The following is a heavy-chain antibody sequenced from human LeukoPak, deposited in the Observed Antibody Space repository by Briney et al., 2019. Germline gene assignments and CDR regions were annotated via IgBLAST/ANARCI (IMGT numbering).Heavy chain of an antibody. D-gene: IGHD6-13*01. Sequence: ASVKVSCKASGYTFTSYGISWVRQAPGQGLEWMGWISAYNGNTNYAQKLQGRVTMTTDTSTSTAYMELRSLRSDDTAVYYCARDRPYSSSWYDAFDIWGQGTMVTVSS. J-gene: IGHJ3*02. CDR3: ARDRPYSSSWYDAFDI. V-gene: IGHV1-18*01. CDR2: ISAYNGNT. CDR1: GYTFTSYG.